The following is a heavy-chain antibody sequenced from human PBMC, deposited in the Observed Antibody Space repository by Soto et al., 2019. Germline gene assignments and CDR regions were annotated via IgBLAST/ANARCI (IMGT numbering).Heavy chain of an antibody. CDR1: GGTFSSYA. D-gene: IGHD2-2*01. Sequence: QVQLVQSGAEVKKPGSSVKVSCKASGGTFSSYAISWVRQAPGQGLEWMGGIIPISDTTNYAQKFQGRVTITADESTSTAYMELSSLRSEATAVYYCARSQGSSTSLEIYYYYYYGMDVWAQGTTVTVSS. CDR2: IIPISDTT. CDR3: ARSQGSSTSLEIYYYYYYGMDV. J-gene: IGHJ6*02. V-gene: IGHV1-69*01.